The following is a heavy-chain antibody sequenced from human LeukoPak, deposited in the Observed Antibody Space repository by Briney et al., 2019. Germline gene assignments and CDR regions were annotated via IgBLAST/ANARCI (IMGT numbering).Heavy chain of an antibody. D-gene: IGHD3-3*01. V-gene: IGHV3-23*01. CDR3: AKDLKLRFLEGYYYGMDV. Sequence: PGGSLRLSCAASGFTFDDYAIHWVRQAPGKGLEWVSAISGSGGSTYYADSVKGRFTISRDNSKNTLYLQMNSLRAEDTAVYYCAKDLKLRFLEGYYYGMDVWGQGTTVTVSS. CDR1: GFTFDDYA. CDR2: ISGSGGST. J-gene: IGHJ6*02.